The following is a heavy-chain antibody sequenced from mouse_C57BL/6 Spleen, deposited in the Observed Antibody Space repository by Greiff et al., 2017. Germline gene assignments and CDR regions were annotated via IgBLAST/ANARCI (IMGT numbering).Heavy chain of an antibody. D-gene: IGHD2-3*01. CDR2: IYPNYGTT. CDR1: GYSFTDYN. CDR3: ADGYYEFAY. V-gene: IGHV1-39*01. J-gene: IGHJ3*01. Sequence: EVKLVESGPELVKPGASVKISCTASGYSFTDYNMNWVKQSNGTSLEWIGVIYPNYGTTSYNQKFKGKATLTVDQSSSTAYMQLNSLTSEDSAVYYCADGYYEFAYWGQWTLVTVSA.